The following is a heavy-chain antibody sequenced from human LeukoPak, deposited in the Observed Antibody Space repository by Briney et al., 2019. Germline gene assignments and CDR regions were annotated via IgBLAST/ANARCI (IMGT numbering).Heavy chain of an antibody. CDR1: GFTVNNYY. J-gene: IGHJ4*02. CDR3: AKRAPYCSSTSCSGDYFDY. CDR2: VFTGGGT. V-gene: IGHV3-53*01. Sequence: GGSLRLSCAASGFTVNNYYMNWVRQAPGKGLEWVSVVFTGGGTYYADSVKGRFTTSRDNSKNTLYPQMNSLRAEDTAVYYCAKRAPYCSSTSCSGDYFDYWGQGTLVTVSS. D-gene: IGHD2-2*01.